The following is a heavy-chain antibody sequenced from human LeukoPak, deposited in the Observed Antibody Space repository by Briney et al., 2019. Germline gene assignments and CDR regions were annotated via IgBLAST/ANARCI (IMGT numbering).Heavy chain of an antibody. CDR3: ARGPGLGDWFDP. CDR1: GGTFSSYT. D-gene: IGHD3-10*01. Sequence: SGKVSCKASGGTFSSYTISWVRQAPGQGLEWMGRIIPILGIANYAQKFQGRVTITADKSTSTAYMELSSLRSEDTAVYYCARGPGLGDWFDPWGQGTLVTVSS. J-gene: IGHJ5*02. V-gene: IGHV1-69*02. CDR2: IIPILGIA.